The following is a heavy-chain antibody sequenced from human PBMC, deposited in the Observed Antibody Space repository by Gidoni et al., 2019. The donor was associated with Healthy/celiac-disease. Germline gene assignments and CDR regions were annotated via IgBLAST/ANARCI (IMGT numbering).Heavy chain of an antibody. CDR2: IWYDGSNK. Sequence: QVQLVESGGGVVQPGRSLRLSCAASGFTFSSYGMHWVRQAPGKGLEWVAVIWYDGSNKYYADSVKGRFTISRDNSKNTLYLQMNSLRAEDTAVYYCARGGRGSPDYGGNSAMDVWGQGTTVTVSS. V-gene: IGHV3-33*01. J-gene: IGHJ6*02. CDR1: GFTFSSYG. D-gene: IGHD4-17*01. CDR3: ARGGRGSPDYGGNSAMDV.